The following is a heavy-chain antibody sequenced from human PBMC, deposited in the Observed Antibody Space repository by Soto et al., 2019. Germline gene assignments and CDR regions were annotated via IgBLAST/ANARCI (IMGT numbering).Heavy chain of an antibody. D-gene: IGHD2-15*01. Sequence: QVQLVQSGAEVKKPGSSVKVSCKASGGTFSSYAISWVRQAPGQGLEWMGGIIPIFGTANYAQKFQGRVTITADESTSTADMELSSLRSEDTAVYYCARSLLGVVAATYFDYWGQGTLVTVSS. CDR3: ARSLLGVVAATYFDY. CDR2: IIPIFGTA. V-gene: IGHV1-69*01. J-gene: IGHJ4*02. CDR1: GGTFSSYA.